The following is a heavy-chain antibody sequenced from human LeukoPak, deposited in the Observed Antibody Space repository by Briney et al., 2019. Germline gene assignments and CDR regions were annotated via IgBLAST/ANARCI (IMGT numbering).Heavy chain of an antibody. D-gene: IGHD2-15*01. CDR3: AKDGWGSGGNGGGDY. J-gene: IGHJ4*02. CDR2: ISGSGGRT. V-gene: IGHV3-23*01. Sequence: GGSLRLSCAPSGFTFSVYAMSWVRQAPGKGLEWVSGISGSGGRTYYADSLKGRFTISRDNSKNALYLQMNSMRAEGTAVSAGAKDGWGSGGNGGGDYWGQGTLVTVSS. CDR1: GFTFSVYA.